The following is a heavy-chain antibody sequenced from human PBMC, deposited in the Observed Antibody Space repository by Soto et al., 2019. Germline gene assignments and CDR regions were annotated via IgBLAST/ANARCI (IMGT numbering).Heavy chain of an antibody. CDR1: GGSISSYY. D-gene: IGHD5-12*01. J-gene: IGHJ4*02. CDR3: ARNRDGYNPYCFDY. CDR2: IYYSGSP. Sequence: SETLSLTCTVSGGSISSYYWTRIRQPPGKGLEWIGYIYYSGSPNYNPSLKSRVSISVDTSKNQFSLKLSSVTAADTAVYYCARNRDGYNPYCFDYWGQGTLVTVS. V-gene: IGHV4-59*01.